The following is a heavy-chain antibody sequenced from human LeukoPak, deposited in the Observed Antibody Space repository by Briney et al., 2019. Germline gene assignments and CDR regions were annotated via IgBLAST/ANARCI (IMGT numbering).Heavy chain of an antibody. CDR1: GGSISNYY. CDR2: IYYSGST. V-gene: IGHV4-59*12. D-gene: IGHD5-18*01. J-gene: IGHJ4*02. CDR3: ARDRDTAMVRYIDY. Sequence: PSETLSLTCTVSGGSISNYYWSWIRQPPGKGLEWIGSIYYSGSTYYNPSLKSRVTISVDTSKNQFSLKLSSVTAADTAVYYCARDRDTAMVRYIDYWGQGTLVTVSS.